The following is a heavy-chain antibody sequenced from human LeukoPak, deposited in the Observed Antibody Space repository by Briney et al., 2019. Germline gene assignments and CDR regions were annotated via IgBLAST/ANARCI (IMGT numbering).Heavy chain of an antibody. J-gene: IGHJ6*02. CDR3: AKDIGRPGYYYYYGMDV. CDR1: GFTFDDYA. D-gene: IGHD6-6*01. Sequence: GGSRRLSCAASGFTFDDYAMHWVRQAPGKGLEWVSGISWNSGSIGYADSVKGRFTISRDNAKNSLYLQMNSLRAEDTALYYCAKDIGRPGYYYYYGMDVWGQGTTVTVSS. V-gene: IGHV3-9*01. CDR2: ISWNSGSI.